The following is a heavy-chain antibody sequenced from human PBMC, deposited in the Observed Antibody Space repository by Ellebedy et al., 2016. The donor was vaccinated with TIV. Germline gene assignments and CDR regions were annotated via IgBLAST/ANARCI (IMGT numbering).Heavy chain of an antibody. Sequence: SQTLSLTXXVYGESLTGYYWSWIRQPPGKGLEWIGEIYHSGSTIYNPSLKSRVGMSLDTSKNQFSLTLSSVTAADTAVYYCARSHEENTWHWRYQYWGRGTLVTVSS. D-gene: IGHD1-1*01. J-gene: IGHJ1*01. CDR3: ARSHEENTWHWRYQY. CDR2: IYHSGST. V-gene: IGHV4-34*09. CDR1: GESLTGYY.